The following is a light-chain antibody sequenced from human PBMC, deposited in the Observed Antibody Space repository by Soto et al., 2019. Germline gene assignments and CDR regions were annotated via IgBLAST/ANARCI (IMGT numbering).Light chain of an antibody. Sequence: DIPRTQSASTLSASVGDRVTITGRASQSISSWLAWYQQKPGKAPKLLIYKACSLESGVPSRFSGSGAGTEYTLPISSLHPDVFATYYCQQYNSYSTFGQGTKLEIK. V-gene: IGKV1-5*03. J-gene: IGKJ2*01. CDR3: QQYNSYST. CDR1: QSISSW. CDR2: KAC.